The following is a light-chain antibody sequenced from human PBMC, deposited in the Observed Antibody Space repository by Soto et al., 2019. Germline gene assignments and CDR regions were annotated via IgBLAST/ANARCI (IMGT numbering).Light chain of an antibody. CDR1: PSVANF. CDR2: GAF. CDR3: QQRSNWPT. Sequence: EIVLTQSPATLSLSPGERATLSCRASPSVANFVAWYQQKPGQAPRLLIYGAFNRATGIPARFSGSGSGTDFTLTISSLEPEDSAVYYCQQRSNWPTFGQGTRLEIK. V-gene: IGKV3-11*01. J-gene: IGKJ5*01.